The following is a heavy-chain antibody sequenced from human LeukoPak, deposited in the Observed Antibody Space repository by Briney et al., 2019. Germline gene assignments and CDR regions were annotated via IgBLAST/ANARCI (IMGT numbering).Heavy chain of an antibody. V-gene: IGHV4-34*01. D-gene: IGHD3-10*01. J-gene: IGHJ4*02. CDR2: INHSGST. CDR3: ARGRGFFDY. CDR1: GGSFSGYY. Sequence: SETLSLTCAVYGGSFSGYYWSWIRQPPGKGLEWIGEINHSGSTNYNPSLKSRVTISVDTSKNQFSLKLSSVAAADTAVYYCARGRGFFDYWGQGTLVTVSS.